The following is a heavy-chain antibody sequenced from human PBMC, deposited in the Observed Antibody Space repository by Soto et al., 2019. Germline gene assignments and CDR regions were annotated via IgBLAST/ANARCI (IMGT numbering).Heavy chain of an antibody. Sequence: GGSLRLSCAASGFTFSSYWMHWVRQAPGKGLVWVSRINSDGSITCYADSVKGRFTISRDNSKNTVYLQMNSLRAEDTALYYCAKDLVGIVYFDIIAYWGQGALVTVSS. J-gene: IGHJ4*02. CDR1: GFTFSSYW. CDR2: INSDGSIT. V-gene: IGHV3-74*01. D-gene: IGHD2-15*01. CDR3: AKDLVGIVYFDIIAY.